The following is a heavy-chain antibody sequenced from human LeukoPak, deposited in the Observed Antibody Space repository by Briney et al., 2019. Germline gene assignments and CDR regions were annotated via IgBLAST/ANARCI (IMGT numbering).Heavy chain of an antibody. Sequence: GGSLRLSCAASGFTFSDYDMHWVRRATGKGLEWVSAIGTAGATYYTGSVKGRFTISREDAKNSLYLQMNSLRAGDTAVYYCARVAKERVGGVYYFDYWGQGTLVTVSS. V-gene: IGHV3-13*01. D-gene: IGHD1-1*01. CDR1: GFTFSDYD. CDR3: ARVAKERVGGVYYFDY. CDR2: IGTAGAT. J-gene: IGHJ4*02.